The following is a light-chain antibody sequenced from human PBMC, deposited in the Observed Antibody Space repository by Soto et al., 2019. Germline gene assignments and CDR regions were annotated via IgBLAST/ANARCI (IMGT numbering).Light chain of an antibody. CDR1: QGISSY. CDR2: AAS. CDR3: QQLNIYPIT. V-gene: IGKV1-9*01. Sequence: DIQLTQSPSFLSASVGDRVTITCRASQGISSYLAWYQQKPGKAPKLLIYAASTLQSGVPSRFSGSGSGTEFTLTISILQPEDFATYYSQQLNIYPITFGQGTRLEIK. J-gene: IGKJ5*01.